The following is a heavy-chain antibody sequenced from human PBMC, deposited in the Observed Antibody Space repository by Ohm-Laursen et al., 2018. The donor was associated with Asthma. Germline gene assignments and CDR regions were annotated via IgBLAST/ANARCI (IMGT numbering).Heavy chain of an antibody. D-gene: IGHD3-22*01. CDR1: GFTFSDYY. Sequence: SLRLSCTAPGFTFSDYYMSWIRQAPGKGLEWVSYISSSGSTIYYADSVKGRFTISRDNAKNSLYLQMNSLRAEDTAVYYCAREKTITMIEGFDYWGQGTLVTVSS. J-gene: IGHJ4*02. V-gene: IGHV3-11*01. CDR2: ISSSGSTI. CDR3: AREKTITMIEGFDY.